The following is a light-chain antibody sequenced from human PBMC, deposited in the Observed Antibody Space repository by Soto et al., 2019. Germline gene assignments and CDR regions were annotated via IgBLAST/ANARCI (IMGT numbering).Light chain of an antibody. CDR2: DAS. CDR1: QSVSSY. J-gene: IGKJ3*01. Sequence: EIVLTQSPATLSLSPGERATLSCRASQSVSSYLAWYQQKPGQAPRLLIYDASNRATGIPARFSGSGSGTDFTRTISSLEPEDFAVYYCQQRSVFCPGTKVDIK. V-gene: IGKV3-11*01. CDR3: QQRSV.